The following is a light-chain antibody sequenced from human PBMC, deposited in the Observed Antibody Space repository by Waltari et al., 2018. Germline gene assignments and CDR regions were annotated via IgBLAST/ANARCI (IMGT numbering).Light chain of an antibody. V-gene: IGLV1-40*01. J-gene: IGLJ2*01. CDR1: KSNIGAAFD. CDR2: SFV. Sequence: QSVLTQPPSVSGAPGQRATISCSGTKSNIGAAFDVHWYQQVPGTAPKLLLRSFVVRPAGGADRFPGCRSGASAALVITGLQAEDEAMYSCQSYDTTLSAVVVGGGTRLTV. CDR3: QSYDTTLSAVV.